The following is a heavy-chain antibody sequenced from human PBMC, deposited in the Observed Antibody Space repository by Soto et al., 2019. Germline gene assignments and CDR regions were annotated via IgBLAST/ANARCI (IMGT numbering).Heavy chain of an antibody. D-gene: IGHD3-22*01. J-gene: IGHJ4*02. CDR2: ISYGGSNK. Sequence: PGGSLRLSCAASGFTFSSYGMHWVRQAPGKGLEWVAVISYGGSNKYYADSVKGRFTISRDNSKNTLYLQMNSLRAEDTAVYYCAKDPYYYDSSGYYYGRYYFDYWGQGTLVTVSS. CDR3: AKDPYYYDSSGYYYGRYYFDY. CDR1: GFTFSSYG. V-gene: IGHV3-30*18.